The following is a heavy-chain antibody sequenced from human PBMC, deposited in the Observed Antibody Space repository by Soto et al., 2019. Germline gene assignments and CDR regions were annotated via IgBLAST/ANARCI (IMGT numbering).Heavy chain of an antibody. J-gene: IGHJ4*02. CDR3: ARGLDTAMVIDY. CDR2: ISGSGGNT. V-gene: IGHV3-23*01. D-gene: IGHD5-18*01. Sequence: EVQLLESGGGLVQPGGSLRLSCAASGFTFSSYAMSWVRQAPGKGLEWVSAISGSGGNTYYADSVKGRFTISRDNSKNTLYLQMNSLRAEDTAVYYCARGLDTAMVIDYWGQGTLVTVSS. CDR1: GFTFSSYA.